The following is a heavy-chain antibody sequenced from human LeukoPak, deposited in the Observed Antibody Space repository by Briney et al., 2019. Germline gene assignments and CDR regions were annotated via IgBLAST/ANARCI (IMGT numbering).Heavy chain of an antibody. Sequence: GGSLRLSCAASGFTSSSYWMHWVRQAPGKGLVWVSRINSDESSTDYADSVKGRFTISRDNAKNTLFLQMNSLRDEDTAVYYCAKGGTTVVDYWGQGTLVTVSS. V-gene: IGHV3-74*01. CDR2: INSDESST. CDR3: AKGGTTVVDY. D-gene: IGHD4-23*01. CDR1: GFTSSSYW. J-gene: IGHJ4*02.